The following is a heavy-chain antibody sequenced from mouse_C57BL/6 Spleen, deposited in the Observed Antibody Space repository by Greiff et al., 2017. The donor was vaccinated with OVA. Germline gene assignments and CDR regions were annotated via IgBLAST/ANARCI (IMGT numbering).Heavy chain of an antibody. V-gene: IGHV7-1*01. CDR2: SRNKANDYTT. Sequence: EVMLVESGGGLVQSGRSLRLSCATSGFTFSDFYMEWVRQAPGKGLEWIAASRNKANDYTTEYSASVQGRFIVARDTSQSILYLQMNALRAEDTAIYYCARDAWDDYYGSSYGYFDVWGTGTTVTVSS. J-gene: IGHJ1*03. CDR3: ARDAWDDYYGSSYGYFDV. CDR1: GFTFSDFY. D-gene: IGHD1-1*01.